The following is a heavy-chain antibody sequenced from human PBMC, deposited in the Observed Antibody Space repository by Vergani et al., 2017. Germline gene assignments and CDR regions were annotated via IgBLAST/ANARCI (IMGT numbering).Heavy chain of an antibody. CDR1: GFTFSGSA. J-gene: IGHJ4*02. Sequence: EVQLVESGGGLVQPGGSLKLSCAASGFTFSGSAMHWVRQAPGKGLEYVSAISSNGGSTYYADSVKGRFTISRDNSKNTLYLQMSSLRAEDTAVYYCVKDRAYYYDSSGALDYWGQGTLVTVSS. CDR3: VKDRAYYYDSSGALDY. D-gene: IGHD3-22*01. V-gene: IGHV3-64D*06. CDR2: ISSNGGST.